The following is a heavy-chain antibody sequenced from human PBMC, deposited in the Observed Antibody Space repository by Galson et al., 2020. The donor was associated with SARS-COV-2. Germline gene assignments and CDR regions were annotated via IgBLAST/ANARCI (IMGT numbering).Heavy chain of an antibody. CDR2: LSGSGGST. CDR3: AKDYDGSGSDADALDI. J-gene: IGHJ3*02. V-gene: IGHV3-23*01. D-gene: IGHD3-10*01. CDR1: GFTFSTYA. Sequence: GESLKIYSAASGFTFSTYAMSSVRQAPGKGLEWVPALSGSGGSTYYADSVKGRFTISRDNSKNTLYLQMNSMRAEDTAVYYCAKDYDGSGSDADALDIWGQGTMVTVSS.